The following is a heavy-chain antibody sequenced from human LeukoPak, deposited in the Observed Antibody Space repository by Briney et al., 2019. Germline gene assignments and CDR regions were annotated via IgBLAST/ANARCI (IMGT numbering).Heavy chain of an antibody. CDR2: INPNSGGT. CDR1: GYTFTGYY. J-gene: IGHJ5*02. D-gene: IGHD3-3*01. V-gene: IGHV1-2*02. Sequence: GGSVKVSCKASGYTFTGYYMHWVRQSPGQGLEWMGWINPNSGGTNYAQKFQGRVTVTRDTSISTAYMELGRLRSDDTAVYYCARHREGYDFWSGRPNWFDPWGQGTLVTVSS. CDR3: ARHREGYDFWSGRPNWFDP.